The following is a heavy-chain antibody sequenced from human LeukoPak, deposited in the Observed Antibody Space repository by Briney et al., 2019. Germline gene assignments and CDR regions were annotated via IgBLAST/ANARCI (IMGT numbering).Heavy chain of an antibody. Sequence: PGGSLRLSCAASGFTFSSYSMNWVRQAPGKGLEWVSSISSSSSYIYYADSVKGRFTISRDNAKNSLYLQMNSLRAEDTAVYYCARGADRNSRRAFDIWGQGTMVTVSS. J-gene: IGHJ3*02. CDR2: ISSSSSYI. D-gene: IGHD2/OR15-2a*01. V-gene: IGHV3-21*01. CDR1: GFTFSSYS. CDR3: ARGADRNSRRAFDI.